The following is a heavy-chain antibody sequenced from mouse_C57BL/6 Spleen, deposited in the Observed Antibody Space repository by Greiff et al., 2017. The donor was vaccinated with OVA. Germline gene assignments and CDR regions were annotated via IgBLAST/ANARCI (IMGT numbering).Heavy chain of an antibody. CDR1: GYTFTSYW. CDR3: ARIANYSNYDY. CDR2: IDPSDSYT. J-gene: IGHJ2*01. Sequence: VQLQQPGAELVKPGASVKLSCKASGYTFTSYWMQWVKQRPGQGLEWIGEIDPSDSYTNYNQKFKGKATLTVDTSSSTAYMQLSSLTSEDSAVYYCARIANYSNYDYWGQGTTLTVSS. V-gene: IGHV1-50*01. D-gene: IGHD2-5*01.